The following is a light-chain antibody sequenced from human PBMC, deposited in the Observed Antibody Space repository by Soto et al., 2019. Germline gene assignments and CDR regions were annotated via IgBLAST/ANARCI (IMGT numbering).Light chain of an antibody. CDR2: GNS. CDR1: SSNIGAGYD. V-gene: IGLV1-40*01. CDR3: QSYDSSLSGYG. Sequence: QSALTQPPSVSGAPGQRVTISCTGSSSNIGAGYDVHWYQQLPGTAPKLLIYGNSNRPSGVPDRFSGSKSGTSASLAITELQAEDEADYYCQSYDSSLSGYGFGTGTKVTVL. J-gene: IGLJ1*01.